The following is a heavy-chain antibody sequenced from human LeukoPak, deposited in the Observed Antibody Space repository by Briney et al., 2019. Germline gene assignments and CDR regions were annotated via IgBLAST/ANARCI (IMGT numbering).Heavy chain of an antibody. V-gene: IGHV4-4*02. CDR3: SRENGAFSPFGY. CDR2: ISLTGLT. D-gene: IGHD3-16*01. Sequence: SGTLSLTCGVSVGSITNTNWWSWVRQPPGQGLEWIGEISLTGLTHYNPSLESRVTVSLDKSKNQLSLNLTSVTAADTAVYFCSRENGAFSPFGYWGQGILVTVLS. CDR1: VGSITNTNW. J-gene: IGHJ4*02.